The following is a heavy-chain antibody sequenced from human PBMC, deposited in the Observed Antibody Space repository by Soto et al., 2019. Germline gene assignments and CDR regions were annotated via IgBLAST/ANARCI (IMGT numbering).Heavy chain of an antibody. V-gene: IGHV4-30-2*01. Sequence: PSETLSLTCAVSGGSISSGGYSWGWIRQPPGKGLEWIGYIYHSGSTYYNPSLKSRVTISVDRSKNQFSLKLSSVTAADTAVYYCARGATMVRGVPNWFDPWGQGTLVTVSS. CDR1: GGSISSGGYS. J-gene: IGHJ5*02. CDR3: ARGATMVRGVPNWFDP. CDR2: IYHSGST. D-gene: IGHD3-10*01.